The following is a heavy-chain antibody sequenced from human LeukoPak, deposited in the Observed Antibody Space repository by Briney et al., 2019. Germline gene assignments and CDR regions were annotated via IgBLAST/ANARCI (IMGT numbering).Heavy chain of an antibody. V-gene: IGHV3-30*18. CDR1: GFTFSSYG. J-gene: IGHJ4*02. D-gene: IGHD2-15*01. CDR3: AKDALTYCSGGSCRLRAVDY. CDR2: ISYDGSNK. Sequence: GSLRLSCAASGFTFSSYGMHWVRQAPGKGLEWVAVISYDGSNKYYADSVKGRFTISRDNSKNTLYLQMNSLRAEDTAVYYCAKDALTYCSGGSCRLRAVDYWGQGTLVTVSS.